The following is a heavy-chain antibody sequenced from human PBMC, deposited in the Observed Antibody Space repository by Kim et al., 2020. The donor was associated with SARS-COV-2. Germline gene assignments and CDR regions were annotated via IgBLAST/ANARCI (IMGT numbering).Heavy chain of an antibody. CDR1: GFTFSSYG. D-gene: IGHD5-18*01. J-gene: IGHJ6*02. Sequence: GGSLRLSCAASGFTFSSYGMHWVRQAPGKGLEWVAVISYDGSNKYYADSVKGRFTISRDNSKNTLYLQMNSLRAEDTAVYYCAKDWLRYYYYGMDVWGQGTTVTVSS. CDR3: AKDWLRYYYYGMDV. CDR2: ISYDGSNK. V-gene: IGHV3-30*18.